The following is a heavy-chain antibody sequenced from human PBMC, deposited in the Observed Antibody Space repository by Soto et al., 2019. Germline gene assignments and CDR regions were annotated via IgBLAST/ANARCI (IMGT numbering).Heavy chain of an antibody. CDR3: ARDTLELLYYVDY. D-gene: IGHD1-7*01. CDR2: INSDGSST. J-gene: IGHJ4*02. CDR1: GFTFSNYW. Sequence: GGSLRLSCAASGFTFSNYWMHWVRQAPGKGLVWVSRINSDGSSTSYADSVKGRFTISRDNAKNTLYLQMNSLRAEDTAVYYCARDTLELLYYVDYWGQGTLVTVSS. V-gene: IGHV3-74*01.